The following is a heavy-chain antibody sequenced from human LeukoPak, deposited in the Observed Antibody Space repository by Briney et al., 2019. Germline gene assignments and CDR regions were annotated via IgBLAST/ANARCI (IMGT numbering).Heavy chain of an antibody. Sequence: GGSLRLSCAASGFTFSSYAMSWVRQAPGKGLEWVSAISGSGGSTYYADSVKGRFTISRDNSKNTLYLQMSSLRAEDTAVYYCAKDGYYYDSSGYYPFDYWGQGTLVTVSS. CDR3: AKDGYYYDSSGYYPFDY. CDR2: ISGSGGST. CDR1: GFTFSSYA. D-gene: IGHD3-22*01. V-gene: IGHV3-23*01. J-gene: IGHJ4*02.